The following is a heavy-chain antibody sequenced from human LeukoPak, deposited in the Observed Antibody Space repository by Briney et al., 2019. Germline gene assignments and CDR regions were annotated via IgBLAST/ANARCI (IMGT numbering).Heavy chain of an antibody. V-gene: IGHV4-59*08. CDR3: ATPYCSGISCLDVFNM. CDR2: ICYSGST. Sequence: PSETLSLTCTVSGGSISSYYWSWIRQPPGKGLEWIGYICYSGSTNYNPSLKSRVTISVDTSKNQFSLKLSSVTAADTAVYYCATPYCSGISCLDVFNMWGEGRRVTVSS. J-gene: IGHJ3*02. D-gene: IGHD2-2*01. CDR1: GGSISSYY.